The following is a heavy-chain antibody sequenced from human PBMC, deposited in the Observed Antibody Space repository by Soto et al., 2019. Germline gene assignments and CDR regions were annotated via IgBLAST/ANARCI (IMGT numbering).Heavy chain of an antibody. V-gene: IGHV1-69*01. CDR2: IIPIFGTA. D-gene: IGHD3-9*01. CDR1: GGTFSSYA. Sequence: QVQLVQSGAEVKKPGSSVKVSCKASGGTFSSYAISWVRQAPGQGLEWMGGIIPIFGTANYAQKFQGRVTITADESTSTAYVELGSLRSEDTAVYYCAGSPGYDIVTGYAFDIWGQGTMVTVSS. J-gene: IGHJ3*02. CDR3: AGSPGYDIVTGYAFDI.